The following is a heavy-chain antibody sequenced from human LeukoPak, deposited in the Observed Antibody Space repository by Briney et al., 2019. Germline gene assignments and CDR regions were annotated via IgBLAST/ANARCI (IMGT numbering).Heavy chain of an antibody. CDR1: GYTFTTNA. Sequence: GASVKHSCKTSGYTFTTNAITWVREAPGQGLEWVAWISCYNGDTRYAQKFQGRVTVTTDTSTSTVYMELRSLRSDDTAVYYCARDGGTAGYSSGSDYWGQGTRVTVSS. CDR2: ISCYNGDT. V-gene: IGHV1-18*01. D-gene: IGHD5-18*01. CDR3: ARDGGTAGYSSGSDY. J-gene: IGHJ4*02.